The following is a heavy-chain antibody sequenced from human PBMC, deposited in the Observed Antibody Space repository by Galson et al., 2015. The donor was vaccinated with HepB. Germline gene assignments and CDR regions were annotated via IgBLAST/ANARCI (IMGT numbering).Heavy chain of an antibody. CDR3: ARAPGTNWERYLDF. J-gene: IGHJ4*02. CDR2: ITAGGDVI. Sequence: SLRLSCAASEVTFGTFAMTWVRQPAGKGLEWVSTITAGGDVIDYADSVKGRFTLSRDNSKNMLVLQMDSLRVEDTAVYFCARAPGTNWERYLDFWGQETLLTVSS. V-gene: IGHV3-23*01. D-gene: IGHD1-7*01. CDR1: EVTFGTFA.